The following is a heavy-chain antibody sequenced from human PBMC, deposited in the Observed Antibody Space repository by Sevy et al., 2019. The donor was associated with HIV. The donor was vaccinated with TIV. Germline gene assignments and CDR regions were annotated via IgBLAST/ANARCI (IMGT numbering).Heavy chain of an antibody. CDR3: ARGGDIVVVVAASTAFDI. V-gene: IGHV4-59*01. Sequence: SETLSLTCTVSGGSISSYYWSWIRQPPGKGLEWIGYIYYSGSTNYNPSLKSRVTISVDTSKNQFSLKLSSGTAADTAVYYCARGGDIVVVVAASTAFDIWGQGTMVTVSS. J-gene: IGHJ3*02. D-gene: IGHD2-15*01. CDR2: IYYSGST. CDR1: GGSISSYY.